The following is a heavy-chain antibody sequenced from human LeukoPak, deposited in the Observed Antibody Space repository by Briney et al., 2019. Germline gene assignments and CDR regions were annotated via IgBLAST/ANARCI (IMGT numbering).Heavy chain of an antibody. CDR3: ARIGYSSSSLDF. CDR2: IIPIFGTA. CDR1: GGTFSSYA. Sequence: GASVKVSCKASGGTFSSYAISWVRQAPGQGLEWMGGIIPIFGTANYAQKFQGRVTITADESTSTAYMELSSLRSEDTAVYNCARIGYSSSSLDFWGRGTLVTVSS. D-gene: IGHD6-6*01. V-gene: IGHV1-69*13. J-gene: IGHJ4*02.